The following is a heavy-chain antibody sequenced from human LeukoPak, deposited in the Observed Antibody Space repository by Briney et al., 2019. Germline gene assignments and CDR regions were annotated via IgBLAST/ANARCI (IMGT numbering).Heavy chain of an antibody. V-gene: IGHV3-7*01. J-gene: IGHJ4*02. CDR1: GFTFSNYW. Sequence: GGSLRLSCAASGFTFSNYWMYWVRQAPGQGLEWVANIKQDGTEKYYVDSVKGRFTISRDNSKNTLYLQMNSLRAEDTAVYYCAKGVLYYFDYWGQGTLVTVSS. CDR2: IKQDGTEK. D-gene: IGHD3-10*01. CDR3: AKGVLYYFDY.